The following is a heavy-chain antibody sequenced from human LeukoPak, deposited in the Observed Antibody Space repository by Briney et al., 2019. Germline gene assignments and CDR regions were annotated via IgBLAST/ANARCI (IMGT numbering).Heavy chain of an antibody. Sequence: GASVKVSCEASGYTFTSYGISWVRQAPGQGLEWMGWISAYNGNTNYAQKLQGRVTMTTGTSTSTAYMELRSLRSDDTAVYYCARDRNIRDVWFADLDYWGQGTLVTVSS. J-gene: IGHJ4*02. CDR1: GYTFTSYG. CDR2: ISAYNGNT. CDR3: ARDRNIRDVWFADLDY. D-gene: IGHD3-10*01. V-gene: IGHV1-18*01.